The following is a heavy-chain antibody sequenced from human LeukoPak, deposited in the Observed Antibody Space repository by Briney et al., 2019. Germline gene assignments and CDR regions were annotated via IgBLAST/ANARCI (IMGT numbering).Heavy chain of an antibody. V-gene: IGHV3-30*04. CDR3: ARDQDSSGWYGGYYFDY. CDR1: GFTFRNYV. Sequence: GSLRLSCAASGFTFRNYVIHWVRQAPGKGLEWVAVISYDGSNKYYADSVKGRFTISRDNSKNTLYLQMNSLRAEDTAVYYCARDQDSSGWYGGYYFDYWGQGTLVTVSS. D-gene: IGHD6-19*01. CDR2: ISYDGSNK. J-gene: IGHJ4*02.